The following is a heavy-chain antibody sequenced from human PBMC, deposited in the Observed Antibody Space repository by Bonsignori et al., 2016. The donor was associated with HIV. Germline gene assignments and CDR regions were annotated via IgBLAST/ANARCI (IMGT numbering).Heavy chain of an antibody. Sequence: WVRQAPGQGLEWMGGIIPILGIANYAQKFQGRVTITADESTSTAYMELSSLRSEDTAVYYCAREGVFIAAAGTRWFDPWGQGTLVTVSS. CDR2: IIPILGIA. CDR3: AREGVFIAAAGTRWFDP. D-gene: IGHD6-13*01. V-gene: IGHV1-69*10. J-gene: IGHJ5*02.